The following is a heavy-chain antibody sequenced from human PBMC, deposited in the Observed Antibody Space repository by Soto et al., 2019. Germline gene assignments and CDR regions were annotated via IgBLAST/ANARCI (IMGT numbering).Heavy chain of an antibody. CDR1: GGTFSSYA. CDR3: ARLGMYYDFWSGPSYYYYGMDV. V-gene: IGHV1-69*13. CDR2: ITPIFGTA. J-gene: IGHJ6*02. Sequence: SVKVSCKASGGTFSSYAISWVRQAPGQGLEWMGGITPIFGTANYAQKFQGRVTITADESTSTAYMELSSLRSEDTAVYYCARLGMYYDFWSGPSYYYYGMDVWGQGTTVTVSS. D-gene: IGHD3-3*01.